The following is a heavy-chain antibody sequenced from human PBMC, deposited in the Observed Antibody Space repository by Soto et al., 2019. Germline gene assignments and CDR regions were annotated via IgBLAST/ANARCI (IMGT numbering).Heavy chain of an antibody. Sequence: PSETLSLTCTVSGGSISSSSYYWGWIRQPPGKGLDWIGNIYYSGSTYYNPSLKSRVTISVDTSKNQFSLKLSSVTAADTAVYYCASLLGYCSSTSCYFSAFDIWGQGTMVTVSS. CDR2: IYYSGST. J-gene: IGHJ3*02. D-gene: IGHD2-2*01. V-gene: IGHV4-39*01. CDR3: ASLLGYCSSTSCYFSAFDI. CDR1: GGSISSSSYY.